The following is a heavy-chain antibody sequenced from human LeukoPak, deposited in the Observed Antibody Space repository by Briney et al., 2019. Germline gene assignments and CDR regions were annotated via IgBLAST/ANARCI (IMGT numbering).Heavy chain of an antibody. CDR2: IYYSGST. J-gene: IGHJ6*02. CDR1: GGSISSYY. CDR3: ARLHARSYYYYGMDV. D-gene: IGHD1-1*01. Sequence: SETLSLTCTVSGGSISSYYWSWIRQPPGKGLEWIGYIYYSGSTNYNPSLKSRVTISVDTSKNQFSLKLSSMTAADTAVYYCARLHARSYYYYGMDVWGQGTTVTVSS. V-gene: IGHV4-59*08.